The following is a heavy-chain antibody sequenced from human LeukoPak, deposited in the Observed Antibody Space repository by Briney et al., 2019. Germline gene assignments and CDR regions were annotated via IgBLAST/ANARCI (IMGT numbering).Heavy chain of an antibody. CDR2: INHSGST. CDR3: ARDVKDGYNLDY. Sequence: SETLSLTCAVYGGSFSGYYWSWIRQPPGKGLEWIGEINHSGSTNYNPSLKSRVTISVDTSKNQFSLKLSSVTAADTAVYYCARDVKDGYNLDYWGQGTLVTVSS. V-gene: IGHV4-34*01. D-gene: IGHD5-24*01. J-gene: IGHJ4*02. CDR1: GGSFSGYY.